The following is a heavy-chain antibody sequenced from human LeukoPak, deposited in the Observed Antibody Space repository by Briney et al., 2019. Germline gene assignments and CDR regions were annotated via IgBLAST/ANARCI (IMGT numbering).Heavy chain of an antibody. CDR1: GFTFSGTY. J-gene: IGHJ4*02. D-gene: IGHD6-19*01. Sequence: GGSLRLSCAASGFTFSGTYMSWVRQAPGKGLEWVSVIYSGGKTYYADSVKGRFTISRDNSKNTLYLQMNSLRAEDTAVYYCAKAHSSGWYYFDYWGQGTLVTVSS. V-gene: IGHV3-53*05. CDR2: IYSGGKT. CDR3: AKAHSSGWYYFDY.